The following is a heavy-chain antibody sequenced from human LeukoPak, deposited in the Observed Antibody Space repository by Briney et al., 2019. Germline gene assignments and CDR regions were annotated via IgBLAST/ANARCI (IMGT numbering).Heavy chain of an antibody. J-gene: IGHJ4*02. CDR2: ISAYNGNT. Sequence: ASVKGSCKASGYTFTSYGISWVRQAPGQGLEWMGWISAYNGNTNYAQKLQGRVTMTTDTSTSTAYMELRSLRSDDTAVYYCARGQYQLLRRDPAKYYFDCWGQGTLVTVSS. D-gene: IGHD2-2*01. V-gene: IGHV1-18*04. CDR3: ARGQYQLLRRDPAKYYFDC. CDR1: GYTFTSYG.